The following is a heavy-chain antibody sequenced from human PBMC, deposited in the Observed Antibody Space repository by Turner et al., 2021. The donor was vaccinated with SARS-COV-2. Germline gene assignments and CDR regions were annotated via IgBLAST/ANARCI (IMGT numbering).Heavy chain of an antibody. CDR1: GFTFSSYS. CDR3: VRDKDSSDYYY. J-gene: IGHJ4*02. Sequence: EVQLVESGGGLVKPGGSLRLSWAASGFTFSSYSMNWVRQAPGKGLEWVSSITSSDTYYADSVKGRFTISRDNAKNSLYLQMNSLRAEDTAVYYCVRDKDSSDYYYWGQGTLVTVSS. CDR2: ITSSDT. D-gene: IGHD3-22*01. V-gene: IGHV3-21*01.